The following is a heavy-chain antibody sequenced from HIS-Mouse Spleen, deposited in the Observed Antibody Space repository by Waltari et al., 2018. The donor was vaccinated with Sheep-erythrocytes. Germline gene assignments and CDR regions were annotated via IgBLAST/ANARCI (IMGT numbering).Heavy chain of an antibody. CDR3: AQTGATTPHFDY. D-gene: IGHD1-26*01. V-gene: IGHV1-69*04. CDR2: IIPILGIA. CDR1: GGTFSSYA. J-gene: IGHJ4*02. Sequence: QVQLVQSGAEVKKPRSSVKVSCKASGGTFSSYATSWVRQAPGQGLEWMGRIIPILGIANYAQKFQGRVTITADKSTSTAYMELSSLRSEDTAVYYCAQTGATTPHFDYWGQGTLVTVSS.